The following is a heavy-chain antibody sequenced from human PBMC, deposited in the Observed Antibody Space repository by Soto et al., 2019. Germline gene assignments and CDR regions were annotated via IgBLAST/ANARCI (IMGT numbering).Heavy chain of an antibody. D-gene: IGHD3-10*01. J-gene: IGHJ4*02. CDR1: GYTFTSYG. CDR2: ISAYNGNT. V-gene: IGHV1-18*01. CDR3: ARGSMVRGVTTKSDY. Sequence: EASVKVSCKASGYTFTSYGISWVRQAPGQGLEWMGWISAYNGNTNYAQKLQGRVTMTTDTSTSTAYMELRSLRSDDTAVYYCARGSMVRGVTTKSDYWGQGTLVTVSS.